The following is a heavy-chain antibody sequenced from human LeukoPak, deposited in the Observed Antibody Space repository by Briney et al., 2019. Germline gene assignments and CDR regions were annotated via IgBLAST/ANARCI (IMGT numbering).Heavy chain of an antibody. CDR1: GYTLTGYY. V-gene: IGHV1-2*06. Sequence: GASVKVSCKASGYTLTGYYMHWVRQAPGQGLEWMGRISPNNGDTKYAQKFQGRVTMTRDTSINTAYMELSSLGSDDTAVYYCARSFYDTSGYYLDSWGQGTLVAVSS. D-gene: IGHD3-22*01. J-gene: IGHJ4*02. CDR2: ISPNNGDT. CDR3: ARSFYDTSGYYLDS.